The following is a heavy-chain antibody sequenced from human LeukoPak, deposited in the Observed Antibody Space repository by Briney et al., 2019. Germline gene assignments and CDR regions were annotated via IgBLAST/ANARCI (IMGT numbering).Heavy chain of an antibody. CDR2: INEDGTSA. CDR3: ARVPTNSYGFGQ. Sequence: QPGGSLRLSCAASGFGFSVYWMHWVRQAPGKGLVWVAHINEDGTSASHADSVKGRFTISRDNAKNTLCLQMNSLTVEDTAVYYCARVPTNSYGFGQWGQGSLVTVSS. J-gene: IGHJ4*02. V-gene: IGHV3-74*01. D-gene: IGHD5-18*01. CDR1: GFGFSVYW.